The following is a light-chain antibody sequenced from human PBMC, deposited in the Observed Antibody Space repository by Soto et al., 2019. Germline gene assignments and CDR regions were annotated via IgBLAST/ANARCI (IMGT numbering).Light chain of an antibody. J-gene: IGLJ1*01. CDR3: TSYTRSPTYV. CDR2: DVS. V-gene: IGLV2-14*01. CDR1: SSDVGGCNY. Sequence: QPALTQAASVSGSPGQSVTISCTGTSSDVGGCNYVSWYQQHPGEAPKLVIFDVSYRPSGVSNRFSGSKSGNTASLTISGLQAEDEAEYYCTSYTRSPTYVFGTGTKLTVL.